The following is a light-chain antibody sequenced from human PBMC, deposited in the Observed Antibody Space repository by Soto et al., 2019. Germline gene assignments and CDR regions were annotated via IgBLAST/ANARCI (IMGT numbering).Light chain of an antibody. J-gene: IGKJ4*01. CDR2: DAS. Sequence: EIVLTQSPATLSLFPGERATLSCRASQSVSSYLAWYQQKPGQAPRLLILDASTRATGIPARFSGSGSGTDFTLTISSLEPEDFAVYYCQQRSNWPLTFGGGTKVEIK. V-gene: IGKV3-11*01. CDR3: QQRSNWPLT. CDR1: QSVSSY.